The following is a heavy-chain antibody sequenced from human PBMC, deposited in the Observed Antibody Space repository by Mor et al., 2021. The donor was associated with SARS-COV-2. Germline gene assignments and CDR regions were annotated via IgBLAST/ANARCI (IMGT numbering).Heavy chain of an antibody. CDR3: ARGRDAFDI. CDR2: IGNSGSTI. J-gene: IGHJ3*02. Sequence: IGNSGSTIYYADSVKGRFTISRDNPKNSLYLQMNSLRAEDTAVYYCARGRDAFDIWGQG. V-gene: IGHV3-11*01.